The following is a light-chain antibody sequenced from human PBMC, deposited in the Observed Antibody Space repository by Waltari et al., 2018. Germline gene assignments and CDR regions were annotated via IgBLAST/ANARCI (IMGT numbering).Light chain of an antibody. V-gene: IGLV2-14*03. CDR2: DVS. Sequence: QSALTQPASVSGSPGQSITISCTGTSSDVGGYNYVSWYQQHPGKAPKLMIYDVSNRPSGVSNRFPGSKSGNTASLTISGLQAEDEADYYCSSYTGSSTIFGTGTKVTVL. CDR1: SSDVGGYNY. CDR3: SSYTGSSTI. J-gene: IGLJ1*01.